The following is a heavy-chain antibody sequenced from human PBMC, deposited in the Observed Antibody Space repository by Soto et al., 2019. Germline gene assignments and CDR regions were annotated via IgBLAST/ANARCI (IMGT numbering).Heavy chain of an antibody. J-gene: IGHJ6*02. V-gene: IGHV3-66*01. CDR3: ARDAGIALTGNYYGMDV. CDR2: SYSGGST. CDR1: GFTDSSNF. Sequence: HPGGSLSLSCEASGFTDSSNFMSWVRQAPGKGLEWVSVSYSGGSTYHADSVEDRFIISRDNSKNTLYLQMNSLRVEDTAVYYCARDAGIALTGNYYGMDVWGQGTTVTVSS. D-gene: IGHD6-13*01.